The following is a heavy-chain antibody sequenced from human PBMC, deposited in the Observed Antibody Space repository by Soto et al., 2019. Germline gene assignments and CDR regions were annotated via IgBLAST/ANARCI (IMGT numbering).Heavy chain of an antibody. V-gene: IGHV1-18*01. CDR2: INANNGKT. J-gene: IGHJ3*02. CDR3: AREYYLAFDI. Sequence: GASVKVSCKASGYTFTSYSIGWVRQAPGQRLEWMGWINANNGKTNYAQNLHGRVTMTTDTSTTTAYMELRSLRSYNTAVYYCAREYYLAFDIWGQGTKVTVSS. D-gene: IGHD3-10*01. CDR1: GYTFTSYS.